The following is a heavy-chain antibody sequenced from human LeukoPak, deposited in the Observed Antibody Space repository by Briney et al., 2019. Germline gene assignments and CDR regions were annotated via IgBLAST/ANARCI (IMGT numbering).Heavy chain of an antibody. CDR2: INHSGIF. Sequence: NSSEALSLTCTVYGVSFNRYFYSWIRQPPGKGLEWIGEINHSGIFDYNPSLKSRVTISVDTSKKQFSLTLTSVTAADTSVYYCAGQTGPTFDIWGQGTMVTVSS. V-gene: IGHV4-34*01. D-gene: IGHD3-9*01. J-gene: IGHJ3*02. CDR1: GVSFNRYF. CDR3: AGQTGPTFDI.